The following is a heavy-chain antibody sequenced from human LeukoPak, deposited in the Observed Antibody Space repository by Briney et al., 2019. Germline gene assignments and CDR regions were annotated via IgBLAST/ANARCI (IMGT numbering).Heavy chain of an antibody. J-gene: IGHJ6*04. CDR3: ARAPLKYDISTGHPSGYYYYGLDV. Sequence: ASVTVSCKASGYTFTNYGFHWVRQAPGQGLEWMGWINNYRGNKYYAQKLQGRVTMTTDTSTTTVYMELRSLESDDTAVYYCARAPLKYDISTGHPSGYYYYGLDVWGKGTTVTVSS. V-gene: IGHV1-18*04. CDR1: GYTFTNYG. CDR2: INNYRGNK. D-gene: IGHD3-9*01.